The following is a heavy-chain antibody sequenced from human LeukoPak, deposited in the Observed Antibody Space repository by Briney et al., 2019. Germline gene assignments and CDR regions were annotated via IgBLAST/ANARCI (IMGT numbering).Heavy chain of an antibody. J-gene: IGHJ4*02. CDR2: FDPEDGET. CDR1: GYTLTELS. Sequence: ASVKVSCKVSGYTLTELSMHWVRQAPGKGLEWMGGFDPEDGETIYAQKFQGRVTMTEDTSTDTAYMELSSLRSEDTAVYYCTTEYSAYCSGGSCFYARHWGQGTLVTVSS. CDR3: TTEYSAYCSGGSCFYARH. D-gene: IGHD2-15*01. V-gene: IGHV1-24*01.